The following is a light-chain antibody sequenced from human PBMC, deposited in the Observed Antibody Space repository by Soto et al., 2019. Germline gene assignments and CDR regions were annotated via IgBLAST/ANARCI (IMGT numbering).Light chain of an antibody. J-gene: IGKJ4*01. V-gene: IGKV3-15*01. Sequence: ETVMTQSTATLSMSPGERVTLSCRASRSVDTRLAWYQQKPGQAPRLLIYGASTRATGIPASFSGSGSETEFTLTISSLQSEDFAVYYCQQYSSWPLTFGGGTKVDLK. CDR3: QQYSSWPLT. CDR1: RSVDTR. CDR2: GAS.